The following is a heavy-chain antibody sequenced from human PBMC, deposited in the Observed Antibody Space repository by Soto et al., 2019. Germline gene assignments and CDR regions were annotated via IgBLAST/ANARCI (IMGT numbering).Heavy chain of an antibody. CDR3: ASAAREYYYYGMDV. CDR2: ISSSSSYI. J-gene: IGHJ6*02. Sequence: PGGSLRLSCAASGFTFSSYNMNWVRQAPGKGLEWVSSISSSSSYIYYADSVKGRFTISRDNAKNSLYLQMNSLRAEDTAVYYCASAAREYYYYGMDVWGQGTTVTVSS. CDR1: GFTFSSYN. V-gene: IGHV3-21*01.